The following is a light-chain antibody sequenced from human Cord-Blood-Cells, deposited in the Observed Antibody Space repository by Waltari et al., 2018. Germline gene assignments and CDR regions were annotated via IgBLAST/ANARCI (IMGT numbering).Light chain of an antibody. J-gene: IGKJ4*01. CDR1: QSISSY. CDR3: QQSYSTPRT. V-gene: IGKV1-39*01. CDR2: AAS. Sequence: DIQMTQSPSSLSASVGDRFTITCRASQSISSYLNWYQQKPGKAPKLLIYAASSLQSGVPSRFSGSGSGTDFTLTNSSLQPEDFATYYCQQSYSTPRTFGGGTKVEIK.